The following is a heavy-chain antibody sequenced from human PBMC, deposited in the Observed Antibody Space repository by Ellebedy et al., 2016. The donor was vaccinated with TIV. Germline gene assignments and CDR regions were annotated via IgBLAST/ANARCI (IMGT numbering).Heavy chain of an antibody. J-gene: IGHJ3*02. CDR2: IYYSGST. V-gene: IGHV4-39*07. Sequence: SETLSLTCTVSGGSISSSSHYWGWIRQPSGKGLEWIGSIYYSGSTNYNPSLKSRVTISVDTSKNQFSLKLSSVTAADTAVYYCARGFAFDIWGQGTMVTVSS. CDR1: GGSISSSSHY. CDR3: ARGFAFDI.